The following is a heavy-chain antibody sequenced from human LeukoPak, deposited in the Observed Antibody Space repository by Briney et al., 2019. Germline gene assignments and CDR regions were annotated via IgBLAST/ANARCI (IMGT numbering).Heavy chain of an antibody. CDR3: AKDKVGAGAGYMDV. D-gene: IGHD1-26*01. CDR2: ISWDGGST. J-gene: IGHJ6*03. Sequence: PGGSLRLSCTVSGFTVSSNSMSWVRQAPGKGLEWVSLISWDGGSTYYANSVKGRFTISRDNSKNSLYLQMNSLRAEDTALYYCAKDKVGAGAGYMDVWGKGTTVTVSS. V-gene: IGHV3-43D*03. CDR1: GFTVSSNS.